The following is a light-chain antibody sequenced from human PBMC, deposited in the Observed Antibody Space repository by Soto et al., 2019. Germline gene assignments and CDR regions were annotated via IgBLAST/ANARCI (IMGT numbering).Light chain of an antibody. V-gene: IGLV2-14*01. CDR3: SSHRSTSAPHV. CDR1: SSDVGYYNY. CDR2: EVS. Sequence: LTQPASVSGSPGQSITISCTGTSSDVGYYNYVSWYQQYPGKAPKLIIYEVSNRPSGVSNRFSGSKSGNTASLTISGLQAEDEADYYCSSHRSTSAPHVFGTGTKVTVL. J-gene: IGLJ1*01.